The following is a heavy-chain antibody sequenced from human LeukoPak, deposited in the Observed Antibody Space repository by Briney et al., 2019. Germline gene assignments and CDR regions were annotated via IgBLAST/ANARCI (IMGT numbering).Heavy chain of an antibody. V-gene: IGHV4-59*08. D-gene: IGHD2-8*01. CDR2: IYYSGST. CDR1: GGSISSYY. CDR3: ARAGTRVDY. J-gene: IGHJ4*02. Sequence: SETLSLTCTVSGGSISSYYWSWIRQPPGKGLEWIGYIYYSGSTYYNPSLKSRVTISVDTSKNQFSLKLSSVTAADTAVYYCARAGTRVDYWGQGTLVTVSS.